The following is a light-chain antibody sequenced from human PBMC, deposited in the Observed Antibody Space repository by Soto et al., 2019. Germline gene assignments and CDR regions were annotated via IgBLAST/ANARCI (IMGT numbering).Light chain of an antibody. CDR1: QSVSSN. CDR2: GAS. V-gene: IGKV3-15*01. J-gene: IGKJ1*01. Sequence: EIVMTQSQATLSVSPGERDTLSCRASQSVSSNLAWYQQKPGQAPRLLIYGASTRATGIPARFSGSGSGTEFTLTISSLQSEDFAVYYCQQYNNWPRWTFGQGTKVDIK. CDR3: QQYNNWPRWT.